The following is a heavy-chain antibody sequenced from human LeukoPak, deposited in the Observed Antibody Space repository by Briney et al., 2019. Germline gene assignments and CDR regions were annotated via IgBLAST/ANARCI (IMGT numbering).Heavy chain of an antibody. D-gene: IGHD1-26*01. Sequence: GGSLRLSGASSGFTFSNYAMSGVRQSPRKVLEWVSTISGSSGNTYYVDSVKGRITLSRDNTKSTLYLQSSSLRAEDTAVYYCARDESGPGHWGQGTLVTVSS. V-gene: IGHV3-23*01. CDR1: GFTFSNYA. CDR2: ISGSSGNT. CDR3: ARDESGPGH. J-gene: IGHJ4*02.